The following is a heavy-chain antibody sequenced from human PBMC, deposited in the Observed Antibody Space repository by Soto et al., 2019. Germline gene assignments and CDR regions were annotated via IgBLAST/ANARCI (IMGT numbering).Heavy chain of an antibody. CDR3: ARDLNMITFGGVIVRPDYYVDV. J-gene: IGHJ6*03. Sequence: PGGSLRLSCAASGFTFSSYAMHWVRQAPGKGLEWVAVISYDGSNKYYADSVKGRFTISRDNSKNTLYLQMNSLRAEDTAVYYCARDLNMITFGGVIVRPDYYVDVWGKGTTVTVSS. D-gene: IGHD3-16*02. V-gene: IGHV3-30-3*01. CDR2: ISYDGSNK. CDR1: GFTFSSYA.